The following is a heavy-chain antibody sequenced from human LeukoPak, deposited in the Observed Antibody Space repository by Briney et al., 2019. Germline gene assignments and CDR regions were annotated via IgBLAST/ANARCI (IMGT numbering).Heavy chain of an antibody. V-gene: IGHV3-21*04. CDR1: GFTFSSYS. CDR3: ANNDYNNPEA. D-gene: IGHD4-11*01. Sequence: GGSLRLSCAASGFTFSSYSMNWVRQAPGKGLEWVSSISSSSSYIYYADSVKGRFTISRDNPKNTLYLQMNSLRAEDTAVYYCANNDYNNPEAWGQGTLVTVSS. J-gene: IGHJ5*02. CDR2: ISSSSSYI.